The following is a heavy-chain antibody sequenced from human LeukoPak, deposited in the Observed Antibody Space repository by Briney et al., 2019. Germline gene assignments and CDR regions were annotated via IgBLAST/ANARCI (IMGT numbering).Heavy chain of an antibody. Sequence: SETLSLTCTVSGGSISSYYWSWIRQPPGKGLEWIGYIRTRGSTNYNPSVRSRVTISVDTSKNQFSLKLSSVTAADTAVYYCARRGDFWSGYYHYWGQGTLVTVSS. J-gene: IGHJ4*02. V-gene: IGHV4-4*09. D-gene: IGHD3-3*01. CDR3: ARRGDFWSGYYHY. CDR2: IRTRGST. CDR1: GGSISSYY.